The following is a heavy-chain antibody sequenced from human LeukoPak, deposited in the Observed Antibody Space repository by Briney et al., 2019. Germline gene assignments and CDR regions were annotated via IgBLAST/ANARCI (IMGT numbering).Heavy chain of an antibody. J-gene: IGHJ3*02. Sequence: ASETLSLTCTVSGYSISSGYYWGWIRQPPGKGLEWIGNIYHSGSTYYNPSLKSRVTISVDTSRNQFSLKLNSVTAADTAVYYCAKSNGYGLIDIWGQGTMVTVSS. V-gene: IGHV4-38-2*02. D-gene: IGHD3-22*01. CDR2: IYHSGST. CDR3: AKSNGYGLIDI. CDR1: GYSISSGYY.